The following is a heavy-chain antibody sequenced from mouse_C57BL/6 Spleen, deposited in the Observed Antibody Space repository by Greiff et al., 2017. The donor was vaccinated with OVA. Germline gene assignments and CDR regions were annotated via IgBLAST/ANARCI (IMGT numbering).Heavy chain of an antibody. J-gene: IGHJ2*01. CDR2: IDPSDSYT. CDR3: ARERGYYGSSPYYFDY. V-gene: IGHV1-59*01. D-gene: IGHD1-1*01. Sequence: QVQLQQPGAELVRPGTSVKLSCKASGYTFTSYWMHWVKQRPGQGLEWIGVIDPSDSYTNYNQKFKGKATLTVDTSSSPAYMQLSSLTSEDAAVYYCARERGYYGSSPYYFDYWGQGTTLTVSS. CDR1: GYTFTSYW.